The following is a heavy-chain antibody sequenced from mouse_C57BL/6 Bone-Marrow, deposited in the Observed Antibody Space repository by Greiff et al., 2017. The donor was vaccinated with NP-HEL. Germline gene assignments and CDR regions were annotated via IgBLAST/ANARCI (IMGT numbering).Heavy chain of an antibody. V-gene: IGHV14-1*01. Sequence: VQLQQSGAELVRPGASVKLSCTASGFNIKDYYMHWVKQRPEQGLEWIGRIDPEDGDTEYAPKFQGKATMTADTSSNTAYLQLSSLTSEYTAVYYCTFIPYYYGTFDYWGQGTTLTVSS. CDR3: TFIPYYYGTFDY. D-gene: IGHD1-1*01. J-gene: IGHJ2*01. CDR2: IDPEDGDT. CDR1: GFNIKDYY.